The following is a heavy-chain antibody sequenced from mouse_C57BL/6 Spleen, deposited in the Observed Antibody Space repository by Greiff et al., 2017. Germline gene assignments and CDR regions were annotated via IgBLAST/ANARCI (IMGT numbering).Heavy chain of an antibody. CDR2: ISDGGSYT. Sequence: EVKLMESGGGLVKPGGSLKLSCAASGFTFSSYAMSWVRQTPEKRLEWVATISDGGSYTYYPDNVKGRFTISRDNAKNNLYLQMSHLKSEDTAMYYCARDERWSFDYWGQGTTLTVSS. CDR3: ARDERWSFDY. J-gene: IGHJ2*01. V-gene: IGHV5-4*01. CDR1: GFTFSSYA. D-gene: IGHD1-1*02.